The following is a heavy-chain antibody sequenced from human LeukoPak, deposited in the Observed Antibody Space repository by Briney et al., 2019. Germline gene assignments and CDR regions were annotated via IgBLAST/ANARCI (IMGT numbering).Heavy chain of an antibody. CDR1: GFTFSTYA. Sequence: PGGSLRLSCAASGFTFSTYAMSWVRQAPGKGLEWVSTISVSDGSTYYADSVKGRFTISRDNSKNTLYLQMNTLRAEDTAVYCCAKRWGGHHYSYYMDVWGKGTTVTVSS. CDR2: ISVSDGST. CDR3: AKRWGGHHYSYYMDV. J-gene: IGHJ6*03. V-gene: IGHV3-23*01. D-gene: IGHD3-16*01.